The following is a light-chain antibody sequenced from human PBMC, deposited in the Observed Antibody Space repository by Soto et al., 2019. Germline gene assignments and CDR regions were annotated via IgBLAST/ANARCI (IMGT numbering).Light chain of an antibody. Sequence: EIVLTQSPGTLSLSPGERATLSCRASQSVSSKYLAWYQQKPGQAPRLLIYGASSRATGIPDRFSGAGSGTDFTLSINRLEPEDFAVYYCQHYDTSLTFGGGTKVEL. V-gene: IGKV3-20*01. CDR1: QSVSSKY. CDR2: GAS. CDR3: QHYDTSLT. J-gene: IGKJ4*01.